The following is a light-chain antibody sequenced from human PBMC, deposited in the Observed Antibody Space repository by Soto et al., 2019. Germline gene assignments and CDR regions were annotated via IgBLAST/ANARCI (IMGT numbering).Light chain of an antibody. Sequence: EIVLSQSPGTPSLSPAERATLCCRASQSVSSSYLAWYQQKPGQAPRLLILGASTRATGIPGRFSGGGSGTEFTLTISGLQSEDFGVYYCQQYNNWPFTVGPGTKVDIK. CDR1: QSVSSSY. V-gene: IGKV3-15*01. J-gene: IGKJ3*01. CDR3: QQYNNWPFT. CDR2: GAS.